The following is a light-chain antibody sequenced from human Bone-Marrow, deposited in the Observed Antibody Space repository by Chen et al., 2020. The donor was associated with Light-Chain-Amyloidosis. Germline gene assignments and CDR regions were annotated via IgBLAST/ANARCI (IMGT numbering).Light chain of an antibody. V-gene: IGKV4-1*01. Sequence: DIVMTQSPDSLAGSLGERATINCKSSESLLYRSNNKNYLGWYQQKPGQSPKLLMYWASTRESGVPDRFSGSCSGTDFTLTIRSLQAEDVAVYYCHQYYSSPYTLGQGTKLEIQ. J-gene: IGKJ2*01. CDR3: HQYYSSPYT. CDR1: ESLLYRSNNKNY. CDR2: WAS.